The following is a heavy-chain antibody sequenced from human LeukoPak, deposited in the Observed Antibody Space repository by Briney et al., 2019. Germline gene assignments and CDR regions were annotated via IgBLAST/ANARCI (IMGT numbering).Heavy chain of an antibody. CDR1: GFTFNNYW. CDR2: INSDGTIT. CDR3: ARWFSGYYSN. D-gene: IGHD3-22*01. Sequence: PGESLRLSCAASGFTFNNYWMHWVRQAPGKGLVWVSRINSDGTITNYADSVKGRFTISRDNANNTLYLQMNSLRAEDTAMYYCARWFSGYYSNWGQGTLVTVSS. J-gene: IGHJ4*02. V-gene: IGHV3-74*01.